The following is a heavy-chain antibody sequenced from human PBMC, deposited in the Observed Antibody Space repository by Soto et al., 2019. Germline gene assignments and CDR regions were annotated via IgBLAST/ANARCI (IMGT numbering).Heavy chain of an antibody. V-gene: IGHV3-21*01. CDR3: ARDHSERRILYNWFDP. CDR1: GFTFSSYS. CDR2: ISSSSSYI. Sequence: VGSLRLSCAASGFTFSSYSMNWFRQAPVNGLEWVSSISSSSSYIYYADSVKGRFTISRDNAKNSLYLQMNSLRAEGTAVYYCARDHSERRILYNWFDPWGQGTLVTVSS. J-gene: IGHJ5*02. D-gene: IGHD3-10*01.